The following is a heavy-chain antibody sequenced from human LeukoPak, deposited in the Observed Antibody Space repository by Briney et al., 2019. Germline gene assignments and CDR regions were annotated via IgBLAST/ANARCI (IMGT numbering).Heavy chain of an antibody. Sequence: GGSLRLSCSASGFAFSSYAMSWVRQAPGKGLEWVSAISGSGGRTYYADFVKGRFTVSRDNSKNTLYLQMNSLRAEDTAVYYCAKERDRGGSSYNWFDPWGQGTLVTVSS. J-gene: IGHJ5*02. CDR2: ISGSGGRT. CDR1: GFAFSSYA. CDR3: AKERDRGGSSYNWFDP. V-gene: IGHV3-23*01. D-gene: IGHD2-15*01.